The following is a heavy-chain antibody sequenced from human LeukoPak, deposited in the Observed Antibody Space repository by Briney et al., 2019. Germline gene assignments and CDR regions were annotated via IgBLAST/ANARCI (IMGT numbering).Heavy chain of an antibody. CDR3: ARALGYCSSTSCYPYYFDY. D-gene: IGHD2-2*01. Sequence: GGSLRLSCAASGFTVSSNYMSWVRQAPGKGLEWVSVIYSGGSTYYADSVKGRFTISRDNSKNTLYLQMNSLRVEDTAVYYCARALGYCSSTSCYPYYFDYWGQGTLVTVSS. CDR1: GFTVSSNY. CDR2: IYSGGST. V-gene: IGHV3-53*01. J-gene: IGHJ4*02.